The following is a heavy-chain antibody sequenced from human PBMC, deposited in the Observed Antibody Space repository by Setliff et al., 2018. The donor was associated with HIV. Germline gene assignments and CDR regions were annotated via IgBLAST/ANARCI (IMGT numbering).Heavy chain of an antibody. V-gene: IGHV1-18*04. CDR1: GYTFISYG. D-gene: IGHD3-22*01. J-gene: IGHJ4*02. CDR2: ISVDNGDT. CDR3: AKDPGGISGYYEGVESHFDY. Sequence: GASVKVSCKASGYTFISYGISWMRQAPGQGPEWMGWISVDNGDTNYAQKVQGRVSMTTDTSTSTAYMELRSLRFDDTAVYYCAKDPGGISGYYEGVESHFDYWGQGTLVTVSS.